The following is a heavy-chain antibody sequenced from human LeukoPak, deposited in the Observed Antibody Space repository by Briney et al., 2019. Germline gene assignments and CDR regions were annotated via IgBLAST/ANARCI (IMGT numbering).Heavy chain of an antibody. J-gene: IGHJ4*02. Sequence: TSETLSLTCTVSGGSISSYYWSWIRQPPGKGLEWIGYIYYSGSTNYNPSLKSRVTISVDTSKNQFSLKLSSVTAADTAVYYCARRRRRAGSGSYHFDYWGQGTLVTVSS. V-gene: IGHV4-59*08. CDR1: GGSISSYY. D-gene: IGHD3-10*01. CDR2: IYYSGST. CDR3: ARRRRRAGSGSYHFDY.